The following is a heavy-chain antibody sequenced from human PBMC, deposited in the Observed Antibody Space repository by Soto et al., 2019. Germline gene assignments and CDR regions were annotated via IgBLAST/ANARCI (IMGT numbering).Heavy chain of an antibody. V-gene: IGHV3-7*01. CDR3: ARDFYGGYTYGPGDY. D-gene: IGHD5-18*01. Sequence: GGSLRLSCATSGFMFSAYWMSWVRQAPGKGLEWVANIHGDGGKIYYVDSVKGRFTISRDNAKRSLYLQMNSLRAEDTAVYYCARDFYGGYTYGPGDYWGQGALVTVSS. CDR2: IHGDGGKI. CDR1: GFMFSAYW. J-gene: IGHJ4*02.